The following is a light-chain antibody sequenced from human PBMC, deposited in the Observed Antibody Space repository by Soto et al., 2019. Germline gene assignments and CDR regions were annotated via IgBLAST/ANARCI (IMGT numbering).Light chain of an antibody. J-gene: IGKJ4*01. Sequence: DSQITQSPSTLSSSVGDRVARTCRASQSISSWLAWYQQKPGKAPKLLIYDASSLESGVPSRFSGSGSGTEFTLTISSLQPDDFATYYCQQYNSYSSLTFGGGTKV. V-gene: IGKV1-5*01. CDR2: DAS. CDR3: QQYNSYSSLT. CDR1: QSISSW.